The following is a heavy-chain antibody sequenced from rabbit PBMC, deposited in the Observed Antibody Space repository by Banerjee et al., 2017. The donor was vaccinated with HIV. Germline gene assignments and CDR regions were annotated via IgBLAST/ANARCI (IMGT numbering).Heavy chain of an antibody. CDR2: IGAVST. CDR3: ARDLAGVIVWNFNL. D-gene: IGHD4-1*01. Sequence: EESGGGLVQPEGSLTLTCKASGFSLSNNYWLCWVRQAPGKGLEWIACIGAVSTYYATWAKGLFTISKTSSTTVTLQMTSLTAADTATYFCARDLAGVIVWNFNLWGQGTLVTVS. CDR1: GFSLSNNYW. V-gene: IGHV1S45*01. J-gene: IGHJ4*01.